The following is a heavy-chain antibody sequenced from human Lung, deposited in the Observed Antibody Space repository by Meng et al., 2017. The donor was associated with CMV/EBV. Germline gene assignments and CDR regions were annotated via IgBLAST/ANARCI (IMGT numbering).Heavy chain of an antibody. CDR1: GFTFSSYE. J-gene: IGHJ4*02. CDR2: ISSSGSTI. V-gene: IGHV3-48*03. CDR3: ARDLGVPAAPGVFEY. Sequence: LXCAASGFTFSSYEMNWVRQAPGKGLEWVSYISSSGSTIYYADSVKGRFTISRDNAKNSLYLQMNSLRAEDTAVYYCARDLGVPAAPGVFEYGGQGTXVNGAS. D-gene: IGHD2-2*01.